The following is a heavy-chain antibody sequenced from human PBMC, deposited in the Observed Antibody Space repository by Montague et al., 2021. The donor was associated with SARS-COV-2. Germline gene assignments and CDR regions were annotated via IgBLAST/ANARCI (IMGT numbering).Heavy chain of an antibody. CDR1: GPAIASKY. J-gene: IGHJ4*02. CDR2: MNDGWST. V-gene: IGHV4-59*13. CDR3: ARSRSLGSGLSFPSCYFDD. Sequence: SETLSLTCTVSGPAIASKYWGGVRQRPGQRLERHGYMNDGWSTSSNPSFRSRVTISVDTSQNQFSLKLSSVTAADTAVYYCARSRSLGSGLSFPSCYFDDWGQGTLVTDSP. D-gene: IGHD5-12*01.